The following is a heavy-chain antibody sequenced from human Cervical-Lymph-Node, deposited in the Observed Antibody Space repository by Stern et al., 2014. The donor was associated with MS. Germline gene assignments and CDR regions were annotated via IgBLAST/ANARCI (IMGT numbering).Heavy chain of an antibody. CDR2: INPQRGVT. Sequence: VQLVQSGAEVKKPGASVRVSCKTSGYTFTGSFIYWGRQAPGQGLEWMGRINPQRGVTEYAETFEGRFTLTRDMSLSTADIEGNRLTSGDTAVYCCTRGPKFGAFVIWGQGTWVPIS. V-gene: IGHV1-2*06. CDR3: TRGPKFGAFVI. D-gene: IGHD3-3*01. CDR1: GYTFTGSF. J-gene: IGHJ3*02.